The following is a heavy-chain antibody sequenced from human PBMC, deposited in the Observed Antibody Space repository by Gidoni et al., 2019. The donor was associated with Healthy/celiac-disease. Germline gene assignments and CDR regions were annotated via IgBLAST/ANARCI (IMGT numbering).Heavy chain of an antibody. J-gene: IGHJ4*02. V-gene: IGHV5-51*01. Sequence: EVPLVQSGAEVKKQGESMKISCKGSGYSFTSYWIGWVRQMPGKGLEWMGFIYPGDSDTSYSPSFQGQVTISADKSISTAYLQWSSLKASDTAMYYCARHRRPAQHRGGYFDYWGQGTLVTVSS. CDR3: ARHRRPAQHRGGYFDY. CDR2: IYPGDSDT. CDR1: GYSFTSYW. D-gene: IGHD3-10*01.